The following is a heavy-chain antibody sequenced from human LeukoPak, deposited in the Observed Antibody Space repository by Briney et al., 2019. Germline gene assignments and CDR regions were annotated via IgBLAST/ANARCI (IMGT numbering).Heavy chain of an antibody. CDR3: TRDGGTLDY. J-gene: IGHJ4*02. D-gene: IGHD3-16*01. CDR1: GFTFGDYA. V-gene: IGHV3-49*04. CDR2: TRSKAFGGAT. Sequence: GGSLRLSCTGSGFTFGDYAMSWVRQSPGKGLEWVSLTRSKAFGGATEYAASVKGRFTISRDDSKSIAYLQMNSLKTEDTAVYYCTRDGGTLDYWGQGTLVTVSS.